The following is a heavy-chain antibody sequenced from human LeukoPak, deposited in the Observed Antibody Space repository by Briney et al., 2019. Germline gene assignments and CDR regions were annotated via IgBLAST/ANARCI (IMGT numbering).Heavy chain of an antibody. Sequence: SVKVSCKASGGTFSSYAVSWVRQAPGQGLEWKGGIIPIFGTANYAQKSQGRVTITADESTSTAYMELSSPRSEDTAVYYCARHPNPITMVRGQLGNWFDPWGQGTLVTVSS. D-gene: IGHD3-10*01. CDR3: ARHPNPITMVRGQLGNWFDP. V-gene: IGHV1-69*13. CDR2: IIPIFGTA. J-gene: IGHJ5*02. CDR1: GGTFSSYA.